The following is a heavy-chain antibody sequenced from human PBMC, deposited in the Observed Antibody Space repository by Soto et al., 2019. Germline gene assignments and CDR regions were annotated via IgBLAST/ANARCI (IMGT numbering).Heavy chain of an antibody. J-gene: IGHJ4*02. CDR3: ARDSLFNPGNTGPMIIPLFPY. CDR2: INAANGNT. D-gene: IGHD3-22*01. CDR1: GYIFTNYA. Sequence: QVQLEQSGAEAKKPGASVKVSCKASGYIFTNYAIHWLRQAPGQRFEWMGWINAANGNTQYSHNFQGRVTCTRDTSASTAYMELSSLRSEATAVYYCARDSLFNPGNTGPMIIPLFPYWGQGTLVVVSS. V-gene: IGHV1-3*01.